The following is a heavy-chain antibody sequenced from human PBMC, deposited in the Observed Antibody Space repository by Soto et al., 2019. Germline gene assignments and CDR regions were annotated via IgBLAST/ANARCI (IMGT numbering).Heavy chain of an antibody. Sequence: ASVKVSCKASGYTFTSYYMHWVRQAPGQGLEWMGIINPSGGSTSYAQEFQGRVTMTRDTSTSTVYMELSSLRSEDTAVYYCARALLSEGITIFGVVPGYYGMDVWGQGTTVTVSS. J-gene: IGHJ6*02. CDR3: ARALLSEGITIFGVVPGYYGMDV. CDR1: GYTFTSYY. V-gene: IGHV1-46*01. D-gene: IGHD3-3*01. CDR2: INPSGGST.